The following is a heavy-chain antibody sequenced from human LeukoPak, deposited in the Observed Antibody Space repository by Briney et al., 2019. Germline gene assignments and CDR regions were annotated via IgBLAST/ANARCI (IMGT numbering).Heavy chain of an antibody. CDR3: ARGRRWLQLRGYFDY. V-gene: IGHV4-61*02. Sequence: SETLSLTCVVSGDSIRSGNHYWICIRQPAGKGLEWIVRFDPSGYTNYNPSLKSRVTISGDTSGNHLTLRLSSVTAADTAVYYCARGRRWLQLRGYFDYWGQGTLVTVSS. CDR2: FDPSGYT. J-gene: IGHJ4*02. D-gene: IGHD5-24*01. CDR1: GDSIRSGNHY.